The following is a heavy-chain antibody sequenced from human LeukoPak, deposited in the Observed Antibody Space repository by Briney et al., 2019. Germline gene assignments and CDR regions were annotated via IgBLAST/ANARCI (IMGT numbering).Heavy chain of an antibody. D-gene: IGHD2-15*01. CDR3: ARQNGDSWDI. Sequence: PSETLSLTCTVSGGSISSSSYYWGWIRQPPGKGLEWIGYIYYSGSTNYNPSLKSRVTISVDTSKNQFSLKLSSVTAADTAVYYCARQNGDSWDIWGQGTLVTVSS. J-gene: IGHJ4*02. CDR1: GGSISSSSYY. V-gene: IGHV4-61*05. CDR2: IYYSGST.